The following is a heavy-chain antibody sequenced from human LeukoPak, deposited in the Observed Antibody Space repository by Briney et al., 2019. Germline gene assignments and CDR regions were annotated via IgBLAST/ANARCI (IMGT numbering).Heavy chain of an antibody. D-gene: IGHD3-3*01. CDR1: GYTFTSYG. CDR3: ARDLGYDSWSGYYPYYYYGMDV. V-gene: IGHV1-18*01. CDR2: ISAYNGNT. Sequence: ASVKVSCKASGYTFTSYGISWVRQAPGQGLEWMGWISAYNGNTNYAQKLQGRVTMTTDTSTSTAYMELRSLRSDDTAVYYCARDLGYDSWSGYYPYYYYGMDVWGQGTTVTVSS. J-gene: IGHJ6*02.